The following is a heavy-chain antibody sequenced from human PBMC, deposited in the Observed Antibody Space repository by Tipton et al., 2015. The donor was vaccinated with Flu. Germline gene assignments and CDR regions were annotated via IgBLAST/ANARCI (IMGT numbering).Heavy chain of an antibody. CDR2: VSNAGGT. CDR3: ARDRRSYTAGDYPVRYFDF. CDR1: GDSVGRYF. Sequence: TLSLTCTVSGDSVGRYFWSWIRQSPGQGLEWIAYVSNAGGTNYSPSFESRATISLDTAKAEFSLKLRSVTAADTAVYYCARDRRSYTAGDYPVRYFDFWGPGILVAAST. V-gene: IGHV4-59*02. D-gene: IGHD4-17*01. J-gene: IGHJ4*02.